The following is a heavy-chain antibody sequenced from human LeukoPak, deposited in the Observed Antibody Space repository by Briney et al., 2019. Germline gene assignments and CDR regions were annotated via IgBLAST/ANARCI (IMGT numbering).Heavy chain of an antibody. Sequence: ASVKVSCKASGYTFTSYAMNWVRQAPGQGLEWMGWINTNTGNPTYAQGLTGRFVFSLDTSVTTAYLLISGLKAEDTAVYYCAREVYDSSGYYSDYWGQGTLVTVSS. V-gene: IGHV7-4-1*02. D-gene: IGHD3-22*01. CDR3: AREVYDSSGYYSDY. CDR1: GYTFTSYA. CDR2: INTNTGNP. J-gene: IGHJ4*02.